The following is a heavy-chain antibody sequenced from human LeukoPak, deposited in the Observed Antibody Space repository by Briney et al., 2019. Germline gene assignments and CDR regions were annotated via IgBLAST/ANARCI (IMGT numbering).Heavy chain of an antibody. D-gene: IGHD5-12*01. CDR3: ARYSSDIVATIPTGYFDY. V-gene: IGHV3-21*01. CDR1: GFTFSSYS. CDR2: ISSSSSYI. J-gene: IGHJ4*02. Sequence: GGSLTLSCAASGFTFSSYSMNWVRQAPGKGLEWVSSISSSSSYIYYADSANGRFTISRDNAKNSLYLQMNSLRAEDTAVYYCARYSSDIVATIPTGYFDYWGQGTLVTVSS.